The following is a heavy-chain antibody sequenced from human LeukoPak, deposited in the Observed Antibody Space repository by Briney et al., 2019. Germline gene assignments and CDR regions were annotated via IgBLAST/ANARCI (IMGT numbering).Heavy chain of an antibody. CDR3: ASRSAVVVITYYDYWYFDL. Sequence: PSETLSLTCTVSGGSISSSSYYWGWIRQPPGKGLEWIGSIYYSGSTYYNPSLKSRVTISVDTSKNQFSLKLSFVTAADTAVYYCASRSAVVVITYYDYWYFDLWGRGTLVTVSS. CDR1: GGSISSSSYY. D-gene: IGHD3-22*01. J-gene: IGHJ2*01. CDR2: IYYSGST. V-gene: IGHV4-39*01.